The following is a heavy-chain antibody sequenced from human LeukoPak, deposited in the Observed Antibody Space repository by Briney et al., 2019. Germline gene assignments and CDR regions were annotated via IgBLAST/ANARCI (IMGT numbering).Heavy chain of an antibody. CDR1: GGSISSSSYY. Sequence: PSETLSLTCTVSGGSISSSSYYWGWIRQPPGKGLEWIGSIYYSGSTYYNPSLKSRVTISVDTSKNQFSLKLSSVTAADTAVYYCAGLVVVPAVLDFGNPWGQGTLVTVSS. J-gene: IGHJ5*02. V-gene: IGHV4-39*01. CDR3: AGLVVVPAVLDFGNP. D-gene: IGHD2-2*01. CDR2: IYYSGST.